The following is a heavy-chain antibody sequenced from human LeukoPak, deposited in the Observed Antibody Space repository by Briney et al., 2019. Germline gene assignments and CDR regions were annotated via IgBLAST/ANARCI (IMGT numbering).Heavy chain of an antibody. CDR2: IYHYGST. D-gene: IGHD3-10*01. J-gene: IGHJ4*02. V-gene: IGHV4-38-2*02. CDR1: DYSISSGYY. CDR3: ARTRYYYNSRSYGAPYYFDY. Sequence: PSETLSLTCSVSDYSISSGYYWGWIRQPPGKGLEWIGNIYHYGSTYYNPSLKSRVTISVDTSKNQFSLKLSSVTAADTAVYYCARTRYYYNSRSYGAPYYFDYWGQGTLVTVSS.